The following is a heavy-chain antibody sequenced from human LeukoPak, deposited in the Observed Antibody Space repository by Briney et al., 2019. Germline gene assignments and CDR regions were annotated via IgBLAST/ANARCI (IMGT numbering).Heavy chain of an antibody. CDR1: GFTFSSYA. D-gene: IGHD3-22*01. J-gene: IGHJ4*02. Sequence: GGSLRLSCAASGFTFSSYAMSWVRQAPGKGLEWVAVISYDGSNKYYADSVKGRFTISRDNSKNTLYLQMNSLRAEDTAVYYCARGYYDSSGCAYWGQGTLVTVSS. V-gene: IGHV3-30-3*01. CDR3: ARGYYDSSGCAY. CDR2: ISYDGSNK.